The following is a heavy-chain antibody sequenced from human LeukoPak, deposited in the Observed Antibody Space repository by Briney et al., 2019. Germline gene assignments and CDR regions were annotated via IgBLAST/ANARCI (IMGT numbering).Heavy chain of an antibody. CDR3: GRNWPYGDYVGPCFDP. CDR2: IIPIFGTA. V-gene: IGHV1-69*05. CDR1: GGTFSSYA. D-gene: IGHD4-17*01. Sequence: SVKVSCKASGGTFSSYAISWVRQAPGQGPEWMGGIIPIFGTANYAQKFQGRVTITTDESTSTAYMELSSLRSEYPAVYSWGRNWPYGDYVGPCFDPCGQGTLVTVSS. J-gene: IGHJ5*02.